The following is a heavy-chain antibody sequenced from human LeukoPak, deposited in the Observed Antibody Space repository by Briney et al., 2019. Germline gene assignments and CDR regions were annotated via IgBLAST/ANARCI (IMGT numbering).Heavy chain of an antibody. CDR1: GGTFSSYA. CDR2: IIPIFGTA. CDR3: ARGYYGSGSYANNWFDP. V-gene: IGHV1-69*13. Sequence: SVKVSCKASGGTFSSYAISWVRQAPGQGLEWMGGIIPIFGTANYAQKFQGRVTITADESTSTAYMELSSLGSEDTAVYYCARGYYGSGSYANNWFDPWGQGTLVTVSS. J-gene: IGHJ5*02. D-gene: IGHD3-10*01.